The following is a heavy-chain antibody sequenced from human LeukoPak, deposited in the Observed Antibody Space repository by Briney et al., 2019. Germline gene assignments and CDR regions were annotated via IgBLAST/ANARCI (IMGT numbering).Heavy chain of an antibody. CDR1: GYTFTGYY. CDR3: ARGGAMGGVVVKPPDY. D-gene: IGHD3-22*01. J-gene: IGHJ4*02. V-gene: IGHV1-2*04. Sequence: GASVKVSCRASGYTFTGYYMHWVRQAPGQGLEWMGWINPNSGGTNYAQKFQGWVTMTRDTSISTAYMELSRLRSDDTAVYYCARGGAMGGVVVKPPDYWGQGTLVTVSS. CDR2: INPNSGGT.